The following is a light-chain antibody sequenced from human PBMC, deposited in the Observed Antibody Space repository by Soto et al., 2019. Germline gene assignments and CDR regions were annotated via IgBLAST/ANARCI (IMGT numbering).Light chain of an antibody. CDR2: KAS. J-gene: IGKJ4*01. CDR1: QSISTW. CDR3: QQYNTYPLT. Sequence: DIQMTQSPSTLSASVGDRVTITCRASQSISTWLAWYQQKPGKAPKLLIYKASSLEGGVPSRFSDSGSGSDFNITISSLQPDDFATYYCQQYNTYPLTFGGGTTVEIK. V-gene: IGKV1-5*03.